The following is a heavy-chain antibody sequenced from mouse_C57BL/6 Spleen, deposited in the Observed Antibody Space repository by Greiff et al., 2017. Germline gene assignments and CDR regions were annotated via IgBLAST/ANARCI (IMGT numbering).Heavy chain of an antibody. CDR2: ISYDGSN. CDR1: GYSITSGYY. CDR3: ARVWYAGGFDY. Sequence: EVKLMESGPGLVKPSQSLSLTCSVTGYSITSGYYWNWIRQFPGNKLEWMGYISYDGSNNYNPSLKNRISITRDTSKNQFFLKLNSVTTEDTATYYCARVWYAGGFDYWGQGTTLTVSS. V-gene: IGHV3-6*01. J-gene: IGHJ2*01. D-gene: IGHD2-10*02.